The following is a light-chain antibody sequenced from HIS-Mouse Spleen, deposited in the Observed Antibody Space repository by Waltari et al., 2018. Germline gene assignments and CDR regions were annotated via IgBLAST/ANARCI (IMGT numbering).Light chain of an antibody. CDR2: DAY. J-gene: IGKJ1*01. V-gene: IGKV3-11*01. CDR3: QQRSNWPPT. Sequence: EIVLTQSPATLSLSPGEIATISCRASQSVSSYLAWYQQKPGQAPRLLIYDAYNRATGIPARFSGSGSGTDFTLTISSLEPEDFAVYYCQQRSNWPPTFGQGTKVEIK. CDR1: QSVSSY.